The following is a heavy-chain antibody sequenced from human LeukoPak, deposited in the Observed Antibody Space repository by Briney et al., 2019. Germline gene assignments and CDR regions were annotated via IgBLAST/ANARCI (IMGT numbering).Heavy chain of an antibody. Sequence: GRSLRLSCAASGFSFSSYGMHWVSQAPGKGLEWVAAISYDGIYEYYTDSVKGRFTISRDNSKKTLNLQMNSLRVEDTAVYYCAKDAKEYYSASSGFSDCWGQGTLVTVSS. V-gene: IGHV3-30*18. D-gene: IGHD3-22*01. CDR2: ISYDGIYE. CDR1: GFSFSSYG. J-gene: IGHJ4*02. CDR3: AKDAKEYYSASSGFSDC.